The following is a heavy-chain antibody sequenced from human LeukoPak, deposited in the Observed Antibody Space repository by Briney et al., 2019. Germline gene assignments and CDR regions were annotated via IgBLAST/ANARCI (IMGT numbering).Heavy chain of an antibody. V-gene: IGHV1-69*04. CDR3: ARELRRSYYYGSGSPTAFDY. CDR2: ISPILGIA. J-gene: IGHJ4*02. D-gene: IGHD3-10*01. CDR1: GGTLCSYA. Sequence: GASVKVSCKASGGTLCSYAISWVRQAPGQGLEWMGRISPILGIANYAQKFQGRVTITADKSTSTAYMELSSLRSEDTAVYYCARELRRSYYYGSGSPTAFDYWGQGTLVTVSS.